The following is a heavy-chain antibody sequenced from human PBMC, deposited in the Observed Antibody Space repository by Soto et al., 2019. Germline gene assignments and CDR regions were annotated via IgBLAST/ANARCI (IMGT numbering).Heavy chain of an antibody. J-gene: IGHJ4*02. D-gene: IGHD2-15*01. CDR2: INPNSGGT. V-gene: IGHV1-2*02. Sequence: ASVKVSCKASGYTFTGYYMHWVRQAPGQGLEWMGWINPNSGGTNYAQKFQGRVTMTRDTSISTAYMELSRLRSDDTAVYYCARDSLYCSGSSCYPFFDYWGQGTLVTVSS. CDR3: ARDSLYCSGSSCYPFFDY. CDR1: GYTFTGYY.